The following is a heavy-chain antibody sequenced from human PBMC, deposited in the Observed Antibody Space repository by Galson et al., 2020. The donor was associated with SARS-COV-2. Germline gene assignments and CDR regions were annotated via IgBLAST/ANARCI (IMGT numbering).Heavy chain of an antibody. J-gene: IGHJ6*02. CDR3: AKDRRLLLSYLYGMDG. CDR2: ISYDGSNK. D-gene: IGHD2-15*01. Sequence: AGSLRLSCAVSGFTFSSYGMHWVRQAPGKGLEWVAVISYDGSNKYYADSVKSRFTISSVNSQNTLYRQMNSLRAEDTAVYYCAKDRRLLLSYLYGMDGWGQGTTVTVSS. CDR1: GFTFSSYG. V-gene: IGHV3-30*18.